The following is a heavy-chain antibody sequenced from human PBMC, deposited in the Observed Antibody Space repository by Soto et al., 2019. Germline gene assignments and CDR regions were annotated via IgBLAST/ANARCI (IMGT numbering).Heavy chain of an antibody. CDR3: ARDGYCSSTSCYSVDY. Sequence: EVQLVESGGGLVQPGGSLRLSCAASGFTFSSYAMHWVRQAPGKGLEYVSAISSNGGSTYYANSVKGRFTISRDNSKNTLYLQMGSPRVEDLAVYYCARDGYCSSTSCYSVDYWGQGTLVTVSS. CDR1: GFTFSSYA. V-gene: IGHV3-64*01. CDR2: ISSNGGST. D-gene: IGHD2-2*01. J-gene: IGHJ4*02.